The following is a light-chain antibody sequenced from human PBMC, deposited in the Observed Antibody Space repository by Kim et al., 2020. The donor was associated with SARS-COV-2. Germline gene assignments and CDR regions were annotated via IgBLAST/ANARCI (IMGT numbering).Light chain of an antibody. Sequence: EIVLTQSPGTLSLSPGERATLSCRASQSVTSSYLAWYQQKPGQPPRLLIYGASNRATGIPDRFSGSGSGTDFTLTISRLESEDLAVYYCQQYRTSLRTFGQGTKVDIK. CDR3: QQYRTSLRT. J-gene: IGKJ1*01. CDR2: GAS. V-gene: IGKV3-20*01. CDR1: QSVTSSY.